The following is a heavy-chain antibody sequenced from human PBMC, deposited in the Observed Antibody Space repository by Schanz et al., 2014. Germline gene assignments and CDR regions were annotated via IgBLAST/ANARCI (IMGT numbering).Heavy chain of an antibody. CDR1: GYIFINSG. J-gene: IGHJ5*02. CDR2: ISVYNHNK. V-gene: IGHV1-18*01. D-gene: IGHD3-9*01. Sequence: QVHLVQSGAEVKRPGASVKVSCKASGYIFINSGISWVRQAPGQGLEWMGWISVYNHNKEYDQKFQGRVTMTTDTSTSTVYMELRSLRSDDTAVYYCAKAEYDILTDSYSRLDPWGQGTLVTVSS. CDR3: AKAEYDILTDSYSRLDP.